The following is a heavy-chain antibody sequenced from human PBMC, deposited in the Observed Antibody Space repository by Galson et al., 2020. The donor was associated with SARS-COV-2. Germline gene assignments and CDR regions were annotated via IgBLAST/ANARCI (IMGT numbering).Heavy chain of an antibody. CDR2: IYYSGST. Sequence: ASETLSLTCTVSGGPISPYYWSWIRQPPGKGLEWVGYIYYSGSTNYNPSLQSRLTMSMDRSKNQFSLKLSSVTASDTAVYYCARFRGGFDIWGQGTAVSVSS. J-gene: IGHJ3*02. D-gene: IGHD3-10*01. CDR1: GGPISPYY. V-gene: IGHV4-59*08. CDR3: ARFRGGFDI.